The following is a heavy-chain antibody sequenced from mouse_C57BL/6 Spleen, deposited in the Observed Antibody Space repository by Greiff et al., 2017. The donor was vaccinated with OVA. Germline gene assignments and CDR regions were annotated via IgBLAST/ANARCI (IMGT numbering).Heavy chain of an antibody. J-gene: IGHJ4*01. CDR1: GYTFTSYG. V-gene: IGHV1-81*01. Sequence: QVQLKQSGAELARPGASVKLSCKASGYTFTSYGISWVKQRTGQGLEWIGEIYPRCGNTYYNEKFKGKATLTADKSSSTAYMELRSLTSEDSAVYFCARDPTPYAMDYWGQGTSVTVSS. CDR3: ARDPTPYAMDY. CDR2: IYPRCGNT.